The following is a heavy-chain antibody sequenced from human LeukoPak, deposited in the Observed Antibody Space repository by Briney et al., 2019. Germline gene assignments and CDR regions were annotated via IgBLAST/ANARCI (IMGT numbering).Heavy chain of an antibody. Sequence: SETLSLTCAVYGGSFSGYYWSWIRQPPGKGLEWIGETNHSGSTNYNPSLKSRVTISVDTSKNQFSLKLSSVTAADTAVYYCARVVGIVVVPAAITNDAFDIWGQGTMVTVSS. CDR3: ARVVGIVVVPAAITNDAFDI. J-gene: IGHJ3*02. V-gene: IGHV4-34*01. CDR2: TNHSGST. D-gene: IGHD2-2*02. CDR1: GGSFSGYY.